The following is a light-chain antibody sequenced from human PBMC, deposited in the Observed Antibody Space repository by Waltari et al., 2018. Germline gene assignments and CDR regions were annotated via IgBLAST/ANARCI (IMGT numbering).Light chain of an antibody. Sequence: QSALTQPASVSGSPGQSITISCTGTSSNVGNYHYVAWYQEHPDKGPKTLIYDVNKRPSGVSNRFSGSKSGNTASLTISGLQAEDEADYYCSSYTSTSTWVFGGGTKVTVL. CDR1: SSNVGNYHY. CDR2: DVN. CDR3: SSYTSTSTWV. V-gene: IGLV2-14*03. J-gene: IGLJ3*02.